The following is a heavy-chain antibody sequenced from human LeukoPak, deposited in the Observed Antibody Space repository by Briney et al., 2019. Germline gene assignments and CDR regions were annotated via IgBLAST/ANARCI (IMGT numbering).Heavy chain of an antibody. CDR2: ISGSGGNT. J-gene: IGHJ6*03. Sequence: PGGSLRLSCAASGFTFSSYAMSWVRQAPGKGLEWVSGISGSGGNTYYADSVKGRFTISRDNSKNTLYLQMNSLRAEDTAVYYFTKAPRWEYGSGSRIYYFYMDAWGKGTTVTVSS. D-gene: IGHD3-10*01. V-gene: IGHV3-23*01. CDR1: GFTFSSYA. CDR3: TKAPRWEYGSGSRIYYFYMDA.